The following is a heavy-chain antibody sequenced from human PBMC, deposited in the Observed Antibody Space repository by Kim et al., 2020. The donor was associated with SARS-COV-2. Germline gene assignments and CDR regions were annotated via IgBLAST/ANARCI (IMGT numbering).Heavy chain of an antibody. Sequence: SETLSLTCTVSGGSISSSSYYWGWIRQPPGKGLEWIGSIYYSGSTYYNPSLKSRVTISVDTSKNQFSLKLSSVTAADTAVYYCARYYYDSSGLVDYWGQGTLVTVSS. CDR2: IYYSGST. J-gene: IGHJ4*02. CDR3: ARYYYDSSGLVDY. D-gene: IGHD3-22*01. CDR1: GGSISSSSYY. V-gene: IGHV4-39*01.